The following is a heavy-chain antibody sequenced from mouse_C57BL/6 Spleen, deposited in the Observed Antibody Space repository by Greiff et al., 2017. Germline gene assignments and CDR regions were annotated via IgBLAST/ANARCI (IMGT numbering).Heavy chain of an antibody. Sequence: QVQLQQSGAELARPGASVKMSCKASGYTFTSYTMHWVKQRPGQGLEWIGYINPSSGYTKYNQKFKDKATLTADKSSSTAYMQLSSLTSEDSAVYYGAGGPYCYGSSYDALDDWGQGTSVTVSS. V-gene: IGHV1-4*01. CDR1: GYTFTSYT. J-gene: IGHJ4*01. D-gene: IGHD1-1*01. CDR2: INPSSGYT. CDR3: AGGPYCYGSSYDALDD.